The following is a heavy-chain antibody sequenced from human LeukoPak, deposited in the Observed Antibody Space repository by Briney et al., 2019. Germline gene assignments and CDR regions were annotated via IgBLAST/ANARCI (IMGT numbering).Heavy chain of an antibody. J-gene: IGHJ5*02. Sequence: ASVKVSCKASGYTFTGYGISWVRQAPGQGLEWMGWISAYNGNTNYAQKLQGRVTMTTDTSTSTAYMELRSLRSDDTAVYYCAREASGSYSNWFDPWGQGTLVTVSS. CDR2: ISAYNGNT. D-gene: IGHD1-26*01. CDR3: AREASGSYSNWFDP. V-gene: IGHV1-18*01. CDR1: GYTFTGYG.